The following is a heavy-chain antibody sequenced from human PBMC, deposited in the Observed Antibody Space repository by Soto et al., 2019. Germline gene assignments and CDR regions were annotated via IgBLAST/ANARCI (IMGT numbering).Heavy chain of an antibody. CDR1: VGSISSSSYY. CDR2: IYYSGST. CDR3: ARHHYSYGYERFDP. V-gene: IGHV4-39*01. D-gene: IGHD5-18*01. Sequence: SETLSLTCTVSVGSISSSSYYWGWVRQPPGKGLEWIGSIYYSGSTYYNPSLKSRVTISVDTSKNQFSLKLSSVTAADTAVYYCARHHYSYGYERFDPWGQGTLVTVSS. J-gene: IGHJ5*02.